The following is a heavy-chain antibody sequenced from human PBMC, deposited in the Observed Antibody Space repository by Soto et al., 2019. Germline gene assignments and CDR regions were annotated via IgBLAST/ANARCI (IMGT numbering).Heavy chain of an antibody. J-gene: IGHJ6*02. CDR1: GYTFTGYY. V-gene: IGHV1-2*02. CDR3: AREWDGGFSSGYESYYYFGMDV. CDR2: INPNSGGT. Sequence: GASVKVSCKASGYTFTGYYMHWVRQAPGQGLEWMGWINPNSGGTNYAQKFQGRVTMTRDTSISTAYMELSRLRSDDAAVYYCAREWDGGFSSGYESYYYFGMDVWGQGTTVTVSS. D-gene: IGHD3-22*01.